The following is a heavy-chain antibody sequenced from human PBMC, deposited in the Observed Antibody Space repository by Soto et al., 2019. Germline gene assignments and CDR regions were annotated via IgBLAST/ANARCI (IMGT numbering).Heavy chain of an antibody. Sequence: SETLSLTCTVSGGSISSYYGSWIRQPAGKGLEWIGRINTSGSTNYNPSLKSRGSMSVDTSKNQLSLKLTSVPAADPAVYYCARSSKYSHYFYGIDVWGQGTTVPVSS. CDR2: INTSGST. CDR3: ARSSKYSHYFYGIDV. V-gene: IGHV4-4*07. J-gene: IGHJ6*02. D-gene: IGHD2-21*01. CDR1: GGSISSYY.